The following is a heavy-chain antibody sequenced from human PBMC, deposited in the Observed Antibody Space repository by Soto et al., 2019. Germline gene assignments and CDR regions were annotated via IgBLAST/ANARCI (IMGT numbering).Heavy chain of an antibody. CDR2: IIPSFGRT. J-gene: IGHJ4*02. D-gene: IGHD2-15*01. V-gene: IGHV1-69*12. CDR3: ADLSLGYCSSTTCPPDY. Sequence: QVQLVQSGAEVRKPGSSVKVSCKVSGGSLNNYAISWVRQAPGQGPAWMGGIIPSFGRTSYAQKFQGRVTITADESTTTVNLELRGLRSEDSAIDFCADLSLGYCSSTTCPPDYWGQGTLVTVSS. CDR1: GGSLNNYA.